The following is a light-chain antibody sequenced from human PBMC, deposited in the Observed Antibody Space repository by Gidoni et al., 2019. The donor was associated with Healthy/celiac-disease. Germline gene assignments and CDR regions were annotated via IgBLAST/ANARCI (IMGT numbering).Light chain of an antibody. CDR2: GKN. CDR1: SLRSYY. J-gene: IGLJ1*01. Sequence: SSELTQDPAVSVVLGQTVRITCQGDSLRSYYARWYQQKPGQAPVLVIYGKNNRPSGIPDRFSGSSSGNTASLTITGAQAEDEADYYCNSRDSSGNHYVFGTGTKVTVL. CDR3: NSRDSSGNHYV. V-gene: IGLV3-19*01.